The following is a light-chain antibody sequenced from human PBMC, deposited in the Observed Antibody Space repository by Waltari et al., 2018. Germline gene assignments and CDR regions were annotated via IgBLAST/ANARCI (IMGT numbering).Light chain of an antibody. CDR1: QSVGRY. CDR3: QKYDRLPAT. J-gene: IGKJ1*01. V-gene: IGKV3-20*01. Sequence: EIVLTQPPGTLSLSPGERATLSCRASQSVGRYLAWYQQKPGQAPRLLVYGASSRATGIPDRFSGSGSGTDFSLTISRLEPEDFAVYFCQKYDRLPATFGQGTKVEIK. CDR2: GAS.